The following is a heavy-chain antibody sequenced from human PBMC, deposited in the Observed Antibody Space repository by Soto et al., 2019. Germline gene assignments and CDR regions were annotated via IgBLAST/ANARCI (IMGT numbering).Heavy chain of an antibody. CDR3: ARHFGWELVEGGPSTDY. V-gene: IGHV4-39*01. J-gene: IGHJ4*02. D-gene: IGHD1-26*01. Sequence: QLQLQESGPGLVKPSETLSLTCTVSGGSISSSSYYWGWIRQPPGKGLEWIGSIYYSGSTYYNPSLKSRVTITVDMSKNQFSLKRSSVTAAGTAVYYCARHFGWELVEGGPSTDYRGQGTLVTVSS. CDR2: IYYSGST. CDR1: GGSISSSSYY.